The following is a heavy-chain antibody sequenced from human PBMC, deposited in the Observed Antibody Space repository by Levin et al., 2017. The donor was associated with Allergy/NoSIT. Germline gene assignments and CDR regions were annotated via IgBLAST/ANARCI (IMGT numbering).Heavy chain of an antibody. CDR2: ISWNSGAI. J-gene: IGHJ4*02. CDR1: EFTFDDYA. CDR3: GKGADLLGVANIIDY. D-gene: IGHD5-12*01. Sequence: LSLTCATSEFTFDDYAMHWVRQAPGRGLEWVSTISWNSGAIDYADSVKGRFTISRDNAKNSLYLQMNSLRPEDTALYFCGKGADLLGVANIIDYWGQGTLVTVSS. V-gene: IGHV3-9*01.